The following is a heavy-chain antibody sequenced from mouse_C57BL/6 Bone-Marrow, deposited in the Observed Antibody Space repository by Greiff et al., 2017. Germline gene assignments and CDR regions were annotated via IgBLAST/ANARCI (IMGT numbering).Heavy chain of an antibody. Sequence: QVQLQQSGAELVRPGSSVKLSCKASGYTFTSYWMDWVQQRPGQGLEWIGNIYPSDSETHYNQKFKDKATLTVDNSSSTAYMQLSSLTSEDSAVYYCANLGGKATGFDYWGQGTTLTVAS. CDR2: IYPSDSET. CDR1: GYTFTSYW. D-gene: IGHD3-2*02. CDR3: ANLGGKATGFDY. V-gene: IGHV1-61*01. J-gene: IGHJ2*01.